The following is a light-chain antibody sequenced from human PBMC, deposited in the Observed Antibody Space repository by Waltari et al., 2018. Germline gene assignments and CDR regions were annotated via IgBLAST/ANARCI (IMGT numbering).Light chain of an antibody. CDR1: QSIGNNY. Sequence: EIVLTQSPGTLSLSPGETATLSCRASQSIGNNYLAWYQQKPGQAPRLLIRGKSSRDTGTSDRFRGSGSGTDFTLTISSLEPEDLAVYFCQQAATVPWTFGQGTKVEIK. J-gene: IGKJ1*01. V-gene: IGKV3-20*01. CDR2: GKS. CDR3: QQAATVPWT.